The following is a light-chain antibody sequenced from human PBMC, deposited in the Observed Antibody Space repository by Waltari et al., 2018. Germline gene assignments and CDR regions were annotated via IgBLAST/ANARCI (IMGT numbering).Light chain of an antibody. CDR3: QQYYSYPRT. J-gene: IGKJ1*01. V-gene: IGKV1-8*01. CDR2: AAS. Sequence: AIRMTQSPSSFSASTGDRVTITCRASQGISSYLAWYQQKPGKAPKLLIYAASTLQSGGPSRFSGSGSGTDFTLTISCLQSADFATYYCQQYYSYPRTFGQGTKVEIK. CDR1: QGISSY.